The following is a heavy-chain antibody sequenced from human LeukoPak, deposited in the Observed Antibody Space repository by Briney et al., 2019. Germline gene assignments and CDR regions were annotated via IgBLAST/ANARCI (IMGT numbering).Heavy chain of an antibody. V-gene: IGHV3-13*01. D-gene: IGHD2-21*01. CDR3: ARGGEGTFDY. Sequence: PGGSLRLSCAASGFTFSSYSMNWVRQATGKGLEWVSAIGTAGDTYYPGSVKGRFTISRENAKNSLYLQMDSLRAGDTAVYYCARGGEGTFDYWGQGTLVTVSS. CDR2: IGTAGDT. J-gene: IGHJ4*02. CDR1: GFTFSSYS.